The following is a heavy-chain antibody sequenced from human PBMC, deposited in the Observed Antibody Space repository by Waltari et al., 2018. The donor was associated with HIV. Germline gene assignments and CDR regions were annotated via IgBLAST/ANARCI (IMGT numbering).Heavy chain of an antibody. D-gene: IGHD4-17*01. CDR2: IYPSRST. Sequence: QVQLQESGPGLVKPSQTLSLPCPVPGGSISRGSYYWSWIRQPAGKGLEWIGRIYPSRSTNYNPSLKSRVTISVDTSKNQLSLKLSSVTAADTAVYYCARATGDSPFDYWGQGTLVTVSS. CDR1: GGSISRGSYY. J-gene: IGHJ4*02. CDR3: ARATGDSPFDY. V-gene: IGHV4-61*02.